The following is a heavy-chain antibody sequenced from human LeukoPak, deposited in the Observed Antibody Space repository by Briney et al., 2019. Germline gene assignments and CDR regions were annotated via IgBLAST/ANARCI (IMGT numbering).Heavy chain of an antibody. J-gene: IGHJ4*02. D-gene: IGHD5-12*01. Sequence: GGSLRLSCAASGFTFSSYWMSWVRQAPGKGLEWVANIKQGGSEKYYVDSVKGRFTISRDNAKNSLYLQMNSLRAEDTAVYYCARHSWIYFSDTAYYFDYWGQGTLVTVSS. CDR3: ARHSWIYFSDTAYYFDY. V-gene: IGHV3-7*01. CDR2: IKQGGSEK. CDR1: GFTFSSYW.